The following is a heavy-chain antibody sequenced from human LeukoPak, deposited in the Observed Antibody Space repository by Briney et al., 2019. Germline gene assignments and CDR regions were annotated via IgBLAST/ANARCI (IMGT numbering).Heavy chain of an antibody. CDR2: IKQDGSEK. CDR1: GFTLSSYG. D-gene: IGHD4-17*01. Sequence: PGGSLRLSCAASGFTLSSYGMHWVRQAPGKGLEWVANIKQDGSEKYYVDSVKGRFTISRDNAKNSLYLQMNSLRAEDTAVYYCASTVLDYWGQGTLVTVSS. CDR3: ASTVLDY. V-gene: IGHV3-7*01. J-gene: IGHJ4*02.